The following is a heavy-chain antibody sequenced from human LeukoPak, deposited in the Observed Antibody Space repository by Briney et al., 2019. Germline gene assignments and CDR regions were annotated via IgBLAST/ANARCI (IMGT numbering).Heavy chain of an antibody. V-gene: IGHV7-4-1*02. CDR1: GYTFTSYA. CDR3: ARGPVVPAAEDAFDI. D-gene: IGHD2-2*01. J-gene: IGHJ3*02. Sequence: GASVKVSCKASGYTFTSYAMNWVRQAPGQGLEWMGWINTNTGNPTYAQGFTGRFVFSLDTSVSTAYLQISSLKAEDTAVYYCARGPVVPAAEDAFDIWGQGTMVTVSS. CDR2: INTNTGNP.